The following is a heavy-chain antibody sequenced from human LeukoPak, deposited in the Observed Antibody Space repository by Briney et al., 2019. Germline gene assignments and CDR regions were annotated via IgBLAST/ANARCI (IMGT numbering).Heavy chain of an antibody. CDR2: INPNSGGT. J-gene: IGHJ5*02. CDR1: GYTFTGSY. V-gene: IGHV1-2*02. D-gene: IGHD2-2*01. Sequence: ASVKVSGRASGYTFTGSYMHWVRQAPGQGFEWMRWINPNSGGTNYAQKFQGRVTMTRDTSISTAYMELSRLRSDDTAVYYCARVALIVVVPAANNWFDPWGQGTLVTVSS. CDR3: ARVALIVVVPAANNWFDP.